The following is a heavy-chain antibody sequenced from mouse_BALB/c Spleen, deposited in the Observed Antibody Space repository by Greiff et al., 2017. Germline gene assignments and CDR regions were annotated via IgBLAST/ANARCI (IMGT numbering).Heavy chain of an antibody. CDR2: ISSGGSYT. J-gene: IGHJ4*01. Sequence: EVKVVESGGGLVKPGGSLKLSCAASGFTFSSYAMSWVRQTPEKRLEWVATISSGGSYTYYPDSVKGRFTISRDNAKNTLYLQMSSLRSEDTAMYYCARHYRYDVEGYMDYWGQGTSVTVSS. CDR3: ARHYRYDVEGYMDY. CDR1: GFTFSSYA. V-gene: IGHV5-9-3*01. D-gene: IGHD2-14*01.